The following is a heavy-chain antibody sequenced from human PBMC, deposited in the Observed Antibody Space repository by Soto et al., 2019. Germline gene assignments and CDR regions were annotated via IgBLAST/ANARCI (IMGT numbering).Heavy chain of an antibody. CDR1: CGSFIGYY. Sequence: SETLSLTCAFYCGSFIGYYWSWIRQPPGKGLEWIGEINHSGSTNYNPSLKSRVTISVDTSKNQFSLKLSSVTAADTAVYYCARGRTVTPTYYFDYWGQGTLVTVSS. CDR3: ARGRTVTPTYYFDY. D-gene: IGHD1-1*01. CDR2: INHSGST. V-gene: IGHV4-34*01. J-gene: IGHJ4*02.